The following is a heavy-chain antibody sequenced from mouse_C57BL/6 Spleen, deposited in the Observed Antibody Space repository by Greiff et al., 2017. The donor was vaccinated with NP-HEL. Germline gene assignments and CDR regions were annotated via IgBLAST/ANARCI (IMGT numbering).Heavy chain of an antibody. V-gene: IGHV1-7*01. CDR2: INPSSGYT. CDR3: ARSVGTGTGY. CDR1: GYTFTSYW. J-gene: IGHJ2*01. Sequence: QVQLKESGAELAKPGASVKLSCKASGYTFTSYWMHWVKQRPGQGLEWIGYINPSSGYTKYNQKFKDKATLTADKSSITAYMQLSSLTYEDSAVYYCARSVGTGTGYWGQGTTLTVSS. D-gene: IGHD4-1*01.